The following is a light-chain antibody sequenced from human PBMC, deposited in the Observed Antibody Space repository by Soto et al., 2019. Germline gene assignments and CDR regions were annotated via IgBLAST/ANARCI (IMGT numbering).Light chain of an antibody. CDR3: QQLNSYPRT. J-gene: IGKJ1*01. CDR1: QDIRND. CDR2: TAS. V-gene: IGKV1-17*01. Sequence: IQMTQSPSSVSASVGDRVTITCRASQDIRNDLGWFQQKPGRAPKLLINTASTLQSGVPSRFSGSGSGTEFTLTISSLQPDDFATYYCQQLNSYPRTFGQGTKVDIK.